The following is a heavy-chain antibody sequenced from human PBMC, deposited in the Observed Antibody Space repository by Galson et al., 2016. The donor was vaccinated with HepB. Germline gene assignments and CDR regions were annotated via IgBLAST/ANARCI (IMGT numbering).Heavy chain of an antibody. V-gene: IGHV3-7*01. J-gene: IGHJ3*02. CDR1: GFTFSSYW. Sequence: SLRLSCAASGFTFSSYWMSWVRQAPGKGLEWVANIKQDGSEKYYVDSVKGRFTISRDNAKNTIYLQMNSLRAEDAAVYYCASWRYSSGRNDSFDIWGQGTRVTVAS. D-gene: IGHD6-19*01. CDR2: IKQDGSEK. CDR3: ASWRYSSGRNDSFDI.